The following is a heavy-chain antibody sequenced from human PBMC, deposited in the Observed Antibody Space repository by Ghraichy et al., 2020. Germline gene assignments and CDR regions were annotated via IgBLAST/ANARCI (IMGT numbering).Heavy chain of an antibody. J-gene: IGHJ6*02. CDR1: GFTFSSYA. CDR2: ISGSGGST. Sequence: GGSLRHSCPASGFTFSSYAMTWVRQAPGKGLEWVSAISGSGGSTYHADSVKGRFTISRDNSKNTLYLQMNSLRAEDTAVYYCTKDSGDYTYYYYYGMDVWGQGTTVTVSS. CDR3: TKDSGDYTYYYYYGMDV. V-gene: IGHV3-23*01. D-gene: IGHD4-17*01.